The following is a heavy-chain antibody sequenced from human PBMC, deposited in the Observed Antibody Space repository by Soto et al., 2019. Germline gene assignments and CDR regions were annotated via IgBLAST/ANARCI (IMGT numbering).Heavy chain of an antibody. J-gene: IGHJ5*02. Sequence: SETLSLTCAVYGGSFSGYYWSWIRQPPGKGLEWIGEINHSGSTNYNPSLKSRVTISVDTSKNQFSLKLSSVTAADTAVYYCARLGSSNHNKRKLNYDPLPWGQGTLVTVSS. V-gene: IGHV4-34*01. CDR3: ARLGSSNHNKRKLNYDPLP. D-gene: IGHD3-3*01. CDR2: INHSGST. CDR1: GGSFSGYY.